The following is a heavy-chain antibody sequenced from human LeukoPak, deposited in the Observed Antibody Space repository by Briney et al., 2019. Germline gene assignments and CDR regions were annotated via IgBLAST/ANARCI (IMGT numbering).Heavy chain of an antibody. CDR1: GYIFTNYR. CDR2: IYPGDSET. CDR3: ARLPYSGSYLAPFDY. D-gene: IGHD1-26*01. V-gene: IGHV5-51*01. J-gene: IGHJ4*02. Sequence: GESLKISCKGSGYIFTNYRIAWVRQMPGKGLEWMGIIYPGDSETTYSPSFQGQVTISADKSITTAYLQWSSLKASDTAMYYCARLPYSGSYLAPFDYWGQGTLVTVSS.